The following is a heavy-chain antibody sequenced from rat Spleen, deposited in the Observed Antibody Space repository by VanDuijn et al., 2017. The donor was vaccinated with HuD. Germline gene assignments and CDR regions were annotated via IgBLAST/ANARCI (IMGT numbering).Heavy chain of an antibody. CDR1: GFTFSNYY. CDR3: ATELGADY. CDR2: ISPRGGST. Sequence: EVQLVESGGGLVQPGRSMKLSCAASGFTFSNYYMAWIRQAPTKGLEWVASISPRGGSTYYRDSVKGRFTISRDNAKSTLYLQMDSLRSEDTATYYCATELGADYWGQGVMVTVSS. D-gene: IGHD5-1*01. J-gene: IGHJ2*01. V-gene: IGHV5-19*01.